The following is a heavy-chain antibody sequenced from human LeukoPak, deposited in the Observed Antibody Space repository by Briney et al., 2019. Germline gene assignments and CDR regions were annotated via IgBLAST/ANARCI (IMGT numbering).Heavy chain of an antibody. CDR3: ARGPQWLNY. J-gene: IGHJ4*02. D-gene: IGHD6-19*01. CDR2: TYYRSKWYS. V-gene: IGHV6-1*01. Sequence: SQTLSLTCAISGDSVSSDSATWDWIRQSPSRGLEWLGRTYYRSKWYSAYAVSVKSRISINSDTSKNQFSLQLNSVTPEDTAIYYCARGPQWLNYWGQGTLVNVSS. CDR1: GDSVSSDSAT.